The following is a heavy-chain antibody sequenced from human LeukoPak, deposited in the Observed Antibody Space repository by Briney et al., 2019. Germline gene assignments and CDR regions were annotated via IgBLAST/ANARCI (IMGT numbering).Heavy chain of an antibody. D-gene: IGHD2-21*02. V-gene: IGHV1-2*02. J-gene: IGHJ4*02. CDR2: INPNSGGT. Sequence: GASVKVSCKASGYTFTGYYMHWVRQAPGQGLEWMGWINPNSGGTNYAQKFQGRVTMTRDTSISTAYMELSRLRSDDTAVYYCARGEHIVVVTAIGYYFDYWGQGTLVTVSS. CDR3: ARGEHIVVVTAIGYYFDY. CDR1: GYTFTGYY.